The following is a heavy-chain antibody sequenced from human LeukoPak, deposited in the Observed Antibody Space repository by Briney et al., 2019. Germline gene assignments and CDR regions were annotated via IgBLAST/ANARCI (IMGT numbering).Heavy chain of an antibody. V-gene: IGHV3-49*03. D-gene: IGHD3-22*01. CDR3: TRFRITMIVVVIDAFDI. CDR2: IRSKAYGGTT. Sequence: GGSLRLSCTASGFTFGDYAMSWFRQAPGKGLEWVGFIRSKAYGGTTEYAASVKGRFTISRDDSKSIAYLQMNSLKTEDTAVYYCTRFRITMIVVVIDAFDIWGQGTMVTVSS. CDR1: GFTFGDYA. J-gene: IGHJ3*02.